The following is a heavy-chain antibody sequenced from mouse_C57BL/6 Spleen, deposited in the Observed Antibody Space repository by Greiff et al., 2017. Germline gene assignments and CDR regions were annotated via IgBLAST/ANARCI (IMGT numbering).Heavy chain of an antibody. Sequence: QVQLQQSGAELVRPGASVTLSCKASGYTFTDYEMHWVKQTPVHGLEWIGAIDPETGGTAYNQKFKGKAILTADKSSSTAYMERRSLTSEDSAVYYCTPTGRYWYFDVWGTGTTVTVSS. V-gene: IGHV1-15*01. CDR1: GYTFTDYE. CDR2: IDPETGGT. J-gene: IGHJ1*03. D-gene: IGHD4-1*02. CDR3: TPTGRYWYFDV.